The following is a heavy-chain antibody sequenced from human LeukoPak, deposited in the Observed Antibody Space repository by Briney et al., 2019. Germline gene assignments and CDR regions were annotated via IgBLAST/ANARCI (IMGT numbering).Heavy chain of an antibody. CDR1: GFTFGDYA. J-gene: IGHJ4*02. D-gene: IGHD3-9*01. CDR2: IRSKAYGGTT. Sequence: GGSLRLSCTASGFTFGDYAMSWVRQAPGKGLEWVGFIRSKAYGGTTEYAASVKGRFTISRDDSKSIAYLQMNSLKTEDTAVYYCTRRYFDTPLNWGQGTLVTVS. CDR3: TRRYFDTPLN. V-gene: IGHV3-49*04.